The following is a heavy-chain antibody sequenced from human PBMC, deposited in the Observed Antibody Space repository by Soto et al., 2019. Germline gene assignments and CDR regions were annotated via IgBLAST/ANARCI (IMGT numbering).Heavy chain of an antibody. V-gene: IGHV4-39*07. J-gene: IGHJ3*02. CDR3: ARAYYDFWSGYVANDAFDI. CDR1: GGSISSSSYY. Sequence: SETLSLTCTVSGGSISSSSYYWGWIRQPPGKGLEWIGSIYYSGSTYYNPSLKSRVTISVDTSKNQFSLKLSSVTAADTAVYYCARAYYDFWSGYVANDAFDIWGQGTMVTVSS. CDR2: IYYSGST. D-gene: IGHD3-3*01.